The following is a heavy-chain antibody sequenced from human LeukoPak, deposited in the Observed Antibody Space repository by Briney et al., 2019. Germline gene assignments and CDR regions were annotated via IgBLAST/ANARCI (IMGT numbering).Heavy chain of an antibody. CDR2: INWIGDTT. CDR1: GFTFYDYG. V-gene: IGHV3-20*04. CDR3: ATNPPGRTYLQD. J-gene: IGHJ1*01. Sequence: PGGSLRLSCAASGFTFYDYGMTWVRHVPGEGVEWIAEINWIGDTTRYGDSVKGRFTISRDNAKNSLDLQINSLRVEDTAFYYCATNPPGRTYLQDWGQGTLVTVSS. D-gene: IGHD1-1*01.